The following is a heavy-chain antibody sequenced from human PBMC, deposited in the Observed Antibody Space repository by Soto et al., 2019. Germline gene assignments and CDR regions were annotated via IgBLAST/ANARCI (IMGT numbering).Heavy chain of an antibody. D-gene: IGHD2-15*01. J-gene: IGHJ4*02. Sequence: QVQLVQSGAEVKKPGSSVKVSCRASGGTFSKFVVSWVRQAPGQGLEWMGGIIPLFGTTNYAQKFPGRVTITADKSTTTAYMELRRLSSDDTAVYYCASREGVAGPANYIAPGYYFECWGQGTLVTVSS. V-gene: IGHV1-69*06. CDR2: IIPLFGTT. CDR1: GGTFSKFV. CDR3: ASREGVAGPANYIAPGYYFEC.